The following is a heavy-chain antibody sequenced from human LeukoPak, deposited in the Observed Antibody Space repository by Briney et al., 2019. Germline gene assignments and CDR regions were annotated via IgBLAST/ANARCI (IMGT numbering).Heavy chain of an antibody. D-gene: IGHD4-17*01. CDR2: IYTSGST. J-gene: IGHJ3*01. V-gene: IGHV4-39*07. Sequence: PSETLSLTCTVSGGSIGSSAYSWGWIRQPPGKGLEWIGRIYTSGSTNYNPSLKSRVTTSVDTSKNQFSLKLSSVTAADTAVYYCARDLNDYGDHRSWGQGTMVTVSS. CDR1: GGSIGSSAYS. CDR3: ARDLNDYGDHRS.